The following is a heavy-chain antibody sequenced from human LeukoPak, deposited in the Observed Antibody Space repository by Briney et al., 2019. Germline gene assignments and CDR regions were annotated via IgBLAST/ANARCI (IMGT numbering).Heavy chain of an antibody. V-gene: IGHV1-18*01. D-gene: IGHD3-22*01. Sequence: ASVKVSCKASGYTFTSYGISWVRQAPGQGLEWMGWISAYNGNTNYAQKLQGRVTMTTDTSTSTAYMELRSLRSDDTAVYYCARYGAAEWLLLQSAFDIWGQGTMVTVSS. J-gene: IGHJ3*02. CDR1: GYTFTSYG. CDR3: ARYGAAEWLLLQSAFDI. CDR2: ISAYNGNT.